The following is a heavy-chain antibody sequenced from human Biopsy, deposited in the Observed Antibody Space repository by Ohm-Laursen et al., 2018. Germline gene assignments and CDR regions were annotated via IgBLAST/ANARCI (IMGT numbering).Heavy chain of an antibody. CDR2: INPSGSTT. D-gene: IGHD6-19*01. CDR1: GYTFTNYA. CDR3: ARNTGWYGDLYYFDY. Sequence: SVKVSCKASGYTFTNYAINWVRQAPGQGLEWMGMINPSGSTTSYPQIFQGRVTMTRDTSKSTVYMELSSLRSADTAVYFCARNTGWYGDLYYFDYWGQGTLVTVSS. V-gene: IGHV1-46*01. J-gene: IGHJ4*02.